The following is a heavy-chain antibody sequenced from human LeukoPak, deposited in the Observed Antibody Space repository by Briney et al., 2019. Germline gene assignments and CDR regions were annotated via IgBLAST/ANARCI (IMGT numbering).Heavy chain of an antibody. CDR3: ARDLRLAADYYFDY. CDR2: ISSDGRDT. J-gene: IGHJ4*02. Sequence: PGGSLRLSCVASGFTFTGNAMHWVRQAPGKGLEWVAVISSDGRDTHYVDSVRGRFTISRDNPKNTLYLQMNSPRTEDTAVYYCARDLRLAADYYFDYWGQGTPVTVSS. V-gene: IGHV3-30*04. D-gene: IGHD6-13*01. CDR1: GFTFTGNA.